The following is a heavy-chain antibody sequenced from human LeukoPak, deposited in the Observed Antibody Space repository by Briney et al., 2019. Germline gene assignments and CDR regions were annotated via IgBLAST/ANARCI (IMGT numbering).Heavy chain of an antibody. CDR1: GFTFSSTW. V-gene: IGHV3-7*03. J-gene: IGHJ2*01. Sequence: GGSLRLSCAASGFTFSSTWMDWVRQAPGKGLGWVANINQAGSEEYYVDSVKGRFTISRDNAKNSLYLQINSLRAEDTAVYYCVRESWYFDLWGRGTLVTVSS. CDR3: VRESWYFDL. CDR2: INQAGSEE.